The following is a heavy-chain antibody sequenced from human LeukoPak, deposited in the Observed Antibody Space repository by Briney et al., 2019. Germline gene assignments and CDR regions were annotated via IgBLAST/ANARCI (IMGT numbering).Heavy chain of an antibody. CDR3: ARAAIAAAARYDY. J-gene: IGHJ4*02. CDR2: IYNSGST. CDR1: GGSISSYY. D-gene: IGHD6-13*01. V-gene: IGHV4-4*07. Sequence: SETLSLTCTLTGGSISSYYWSWIRRPAGNGLEWIGRIYNSGSTDYNPSPKSRVTMSVDTPKNQFSLRLSSVTAADTAVYYCARAAIAAAARYDYWGQGTLVTVSS.